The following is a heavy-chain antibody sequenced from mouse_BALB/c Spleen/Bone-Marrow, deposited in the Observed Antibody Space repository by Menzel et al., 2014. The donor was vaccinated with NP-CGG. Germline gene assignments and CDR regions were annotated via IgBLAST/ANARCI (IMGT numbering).Heavy chain of an antibody. CDR3: ARDYGYAMDY. J-gene: IGHJ4*01. V-gene: IGHV5-17*02. D-gene: IGHD1-1*01. CDR1: GINFSSFG. Sequence: EVRRVESGGGLVQPGRSRTLSCAASGINFSSFGMHWVRQAPGKGVEWVAYISSGSSTIYYADTVKGRFTISRDNPKNALFLQMTSLRSEDTAMYYCARDYGYAMDYWGQGTSVTVSS. CDR2: ISSGSSTI.